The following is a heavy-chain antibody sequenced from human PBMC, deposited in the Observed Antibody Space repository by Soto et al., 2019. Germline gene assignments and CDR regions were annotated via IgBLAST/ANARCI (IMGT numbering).Heavy chain of an antibody. CDR2: ISAYNGIT. V-gene: IGHV1-18*01. J-gene: IGHJ6*02. CDR1: GYIFTNYG. CDR3: AREGREGIFIGEAGAYYYYGMDV. D-gene: IGHD2-21*01. Sequence: QVQLVQSGAEVKKPGASVKVSCKASGYIFTNYGISWVRQAPGQGLEWMGWISAYNGITNYAQRLQGRVTMTTDTSTTTAYMELRSLRSDDTAVYYCAREGREGIFIGEAGAYYYYGMDVWGQGTTVIVSS.